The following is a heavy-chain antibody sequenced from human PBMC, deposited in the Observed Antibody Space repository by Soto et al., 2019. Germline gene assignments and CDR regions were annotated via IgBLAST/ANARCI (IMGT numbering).Heavy chain of an antibody. CDR2: IYYSGST. D-gene: IGHD7-27*01. Sequence: SETLSLTCTVSGGSISSYYWSWIRQPPGKGLGWIGYIYYSGSTNYNPSLKSRVTISVDTSKNQFSLKLSSVTAADTAVYYCARVEQLGTFDYWGQGTLVTVSS. V-gene: IGHV4-59*01. CDR1: GGSISSYY. J-gene: IGHJ4*02. CDR3: ARVEQLGTFDY.